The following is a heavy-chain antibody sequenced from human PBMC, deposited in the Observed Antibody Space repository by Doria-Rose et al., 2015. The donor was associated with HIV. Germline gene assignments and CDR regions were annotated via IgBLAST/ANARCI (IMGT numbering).Heavy chain of an antibody. CDR2: ISSDGSDK. V-gene: IGHV3-30*04. J-gene: IGHJ4*02. Sequence: QVQLVRSGGGVVQPGRSLRLFCAASGFIFNTHTMHWVRQAPGKGLEWVAVISSDGSDKYYADSVKGRFIIPRDNSNNTLYLQMNSLRAEDTALYYCARDRPTYSSSPLDFWGQGTLGTVSS. CDR1: GFIFNTHT. CDR3: ARDRPTYSSSPLDF. D-gene: IGHD6-6*01.